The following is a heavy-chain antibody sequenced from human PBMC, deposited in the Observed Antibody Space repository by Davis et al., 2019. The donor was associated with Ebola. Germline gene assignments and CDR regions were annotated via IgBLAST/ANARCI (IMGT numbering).Heavy chain of an antibody. Sequence: PGESLRLSCAASGFTFSSYGMHWVRQAPGKGLEWVAVISYDGSNKYYADSVKGRFTISRDNSKNTLYLQMNSLRAEDTAVYYCAKVGPFGRLLYYYYGMDVWGQGTTVTVSS. D-gene: IGHD3-10*01. CDR1: GFTFSSYG. V-gene: IGHV3-30*18. CDR3: AKVGPFGRLLYYYYGMDV. J-gene: IGHJ6*02. CDR2: ISYDGSNK.